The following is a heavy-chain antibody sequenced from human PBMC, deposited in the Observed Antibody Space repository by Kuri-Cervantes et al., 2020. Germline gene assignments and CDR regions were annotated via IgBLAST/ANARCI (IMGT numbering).Heavy chain of an antibody. D-gene: IGHD1-26*01. V-gene: IGHV4-28*03. Sequence: SETLSLTCAVSGYSISSSNWWGWIRQPPGKGLEWIGYIYYSGSTYYNPSLKSRVTMSVDTSKNQFSLKLSSVTAADTAVYYCARGGSYWGHFDYWGQGTLVTVSS. CDR2: IYYSGST. CDR3: ARGGSYWGHFDY. J-gene: IGHJ4*02. CDR1: GYSISSSNW.